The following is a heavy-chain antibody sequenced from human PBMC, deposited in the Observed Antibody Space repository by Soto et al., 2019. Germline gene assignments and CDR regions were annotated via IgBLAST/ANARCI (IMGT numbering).Heavy chain of an antibody. J-gene: IGHJ4*02. CDR3: AREMWTRSGPQNFFDY. CDR1: GYSFTTYG. V-gene: IGHV1-18*04. CDR2: ISPNSGGT. D-gene: IGHD6-25*01. Sequence: ASVKVSCKSSGYSFTTYGFCWVRQVPGQGLEWMGYISPNSGGTTYAQNLQGRVTMTTVTSTSTVYMELRSLRSDDTAVYYCAREMWTRSGPQNFFDYWGQGALVTVSS.